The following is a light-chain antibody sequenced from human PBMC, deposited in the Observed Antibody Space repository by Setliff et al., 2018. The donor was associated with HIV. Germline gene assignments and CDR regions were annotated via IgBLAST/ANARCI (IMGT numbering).Light chain of an antibody. Sequence: QSALTQPASVSGSPGQSITISCTGTSSDVGGYNSVSWYQQHPGKAPKVIIYEVTDRPSGVSDRFSGSKSGNTASLTISGLQAEDEADYYRSSYTSRNSYVFGTGTKVTVL. CDR2: EVT. V-gene: IGLV2-14*01. CDR1: SSDVGGYNS. CDR3: SSYTSRNSYV. J-gene: IGLJ1*01.